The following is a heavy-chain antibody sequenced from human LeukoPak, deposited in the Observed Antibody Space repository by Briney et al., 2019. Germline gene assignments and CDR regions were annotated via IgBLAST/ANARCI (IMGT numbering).Heavy chain of an antibody. D-gene: IGHD1-26*01. CDR3: AKDQYTGSYYRYYYYFMDV. Sequence: AGGSLRLSCAASGFTFSSYAMSWVRQAPGKGLEWVSGISSSGGSTVYADSVKGRFTISRDNFRNTVFLQMNSLRAEDTAVYYCAKDQYTGSYYRYYYYFMDVWGKGTAVTVSS. CDR1: GFTFSSYA. V-gene: IGHV3-23*01. CDR2: ISSSGGST. J-gene: IGHJ6*03.